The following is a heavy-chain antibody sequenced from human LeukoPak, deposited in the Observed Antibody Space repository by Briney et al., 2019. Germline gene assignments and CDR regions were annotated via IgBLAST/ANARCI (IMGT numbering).Heavy chain of an antibody. CDR1: GYRFTRYW. V-gene: IGHV5-51*01. CDR2: IYPGDSDT. CDR3: ARLTYYYGSGSRRGWFDP. J-gene: IGHJ5*02. Sequence: GESLKISCKGSGYRFTRYWIGWVRQMPGKGLEWMGIIYPGDSDTRYSPSFQGQVTISADKSISTAYLQWSSLKASDTAMYYCARLTYYYGSGSRRGWFDPWGQGTLVTVSS. D-gene: IGHD3-10*01.